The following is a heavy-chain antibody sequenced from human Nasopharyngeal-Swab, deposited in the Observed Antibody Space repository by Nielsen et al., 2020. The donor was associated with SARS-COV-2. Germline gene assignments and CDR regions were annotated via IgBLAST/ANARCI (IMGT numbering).Heavy chain of an antibody. J-gene: IGHJ6*02. D-gene: IGHD4-11*01. CDR3: ASAPRTKVRGQASYYSYGMDV. V-gene: IGHV5-51*01. CDR1: GYSFTSYW. Sequence: GESLKISCKGSGYSFTSYWIGWVRQMPGKGLEWMWIIYPGDSDTRYSPSFQGQVTISADKSISTAYLQWSSLKASDTAMYSCASAPRTKVRGQASYYSYGMDVWGQGTTVTVSS. CDR2: IYPGDSDT.